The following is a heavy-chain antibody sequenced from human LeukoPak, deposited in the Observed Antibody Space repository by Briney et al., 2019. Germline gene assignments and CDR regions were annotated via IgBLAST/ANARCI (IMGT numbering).Heavy chain of an antibody. J-gene: IGHJ6*03. Sequence: GGSLRLSCAASGFTFSSYTFSTYAMSWVRQAPGKGLEWGSAVSGSGVSTYYADSVKGRLTISRDNSKNTLYLQMNGLRAEDTAVYYCAKGVEDSGIYYYYYMDVWGKGTTVTVSS. CDR2: VSGSGVST. V-gene: IGHV3-23*01. CDR3: AKGVEDSGIYYYYYMDV. CDR1: GFTFSSYTFSTYA. D-gene: IGHD2-15*01.